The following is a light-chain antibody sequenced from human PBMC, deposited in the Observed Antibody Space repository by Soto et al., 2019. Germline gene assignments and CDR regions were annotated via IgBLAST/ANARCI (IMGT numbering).Light chain of an antibody. J-gene: IGKJ1*01. CDR2: AAS. CDR1: QSIVTY. Sequence: DIQMTHSPSSLSASVWDRVTITCRPSQSIVTYLNWYLQKPGKAPKLLIYAASNLQSGVPSRFSGSGSGTDFTLTISSLQPEDFATYFCQQSYSTPPWTFGQGTKVDIK. V-gene: IGKV1-39*01. CDR3: QQSYSTPPWT.